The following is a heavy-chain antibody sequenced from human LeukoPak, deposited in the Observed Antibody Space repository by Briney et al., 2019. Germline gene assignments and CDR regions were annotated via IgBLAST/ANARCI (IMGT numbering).Heavy chain of an antibody. Sequence: GGSLRLSCAASGFTFSIYAMHWVRQAPGKGLEWVAVISYDGSNKYYADSVKGRFTISRDNSKNTLYLQMNSLRAEDTAVYYCARDHTLGYYDSSGYLETWGQGTLVTVSS. V-gene: IGHV3-30-3*01. J-gene: IGHJ5*02. CDR3: ARDHTLGYYDSSGYLET. CDR1: GFTFSIYA. D-gene: IGHD3-22*01. CDR2: ISYDGSNK.